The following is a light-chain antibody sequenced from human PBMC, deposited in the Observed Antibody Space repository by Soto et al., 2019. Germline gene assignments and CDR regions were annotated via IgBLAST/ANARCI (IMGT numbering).Light chain of an antibody. CDR3: QQYHSSPLVT. V-gene: IGKV3-20*01. Sequence: EIVLTQSPGTLSLSPGERATLSCRASQSVSSTYLAWYQQKPGQAPRLLIYGASSRATGIPDRFSGSVYGTDFTLTISRLEPEDFAVYYCQQYHSSPLVTFCQGTQMEIK. J-gene: IGKJ5*01. CDR1: QSVSSTY. CDR2: GAS.